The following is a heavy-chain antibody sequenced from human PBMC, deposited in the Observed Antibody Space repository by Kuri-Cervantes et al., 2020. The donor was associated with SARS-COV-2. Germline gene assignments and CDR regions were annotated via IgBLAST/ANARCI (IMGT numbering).Heavy chain of an antibody. Sequence: GSLRLSCAAYGGSFSGYYWSWIRQPPGKGLEWIGEINHSGSTNYNPSLKSRVTISVDTSKNQFSLKLSSVTAADTAVYYCARGGFWYGAGYFDYWGQGTLVTVSS. V-gene: IGHV4-34*01. CDR2: INHSGST. CDR1: GGSFSGYY. J-gene: IGHJ4*02. D-gene: IGHD4-17*01. CDR3: ARGGFWYGAGYFDY.